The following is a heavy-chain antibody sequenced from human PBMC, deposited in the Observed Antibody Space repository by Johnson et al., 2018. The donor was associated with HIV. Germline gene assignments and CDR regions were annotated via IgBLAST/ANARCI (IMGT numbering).Heavy chain of an antibody. D-gene: IGHD1-26*01. CDR2: INWNGDNT. V-gene: IGHV3-20*04. CDR1: DFTFSSYG. Sequence: VQLVESGGGVVQPGGSLRLSCAASDFTFSSYGMHWVRQAPGKGLEWVSGINWNGDNTGYGDSVKGRFTIFRDNAKNSLYLQMNRLRAEDTALYYCARGGMRGELGAFDIWGQGTMVTVSS. CDR3: ARGGMRGELGAFDI. J-gene: IGHJ3*02.